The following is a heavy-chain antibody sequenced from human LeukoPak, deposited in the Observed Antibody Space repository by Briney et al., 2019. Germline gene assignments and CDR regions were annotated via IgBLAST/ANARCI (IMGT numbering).Heavy chain of an antibody. CDR3: AKGWSRGTVTTLFDY. D-gene: IGHD4-17*01. CDR1: GFTFSTYW. V-gene: IGHV3-7*03. Sequence: GGSLRLSCAASGFTFSTYWMAWVRQAPGKGLEWVANIKYDGSEKYYVDSVKGRFTISRDNAKNSLYLQMNSLRAEDMALYYCAKGWSRGTVTTLFDYWGQGTLVTVSS. CDR2: IKYDGSEK. J-gene: IGHJ4*02.